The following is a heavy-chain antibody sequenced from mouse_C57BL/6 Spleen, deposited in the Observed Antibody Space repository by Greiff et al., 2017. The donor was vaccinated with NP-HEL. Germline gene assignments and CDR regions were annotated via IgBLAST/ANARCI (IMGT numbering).Heavy chain of an antibody. CDR3: ARDPSGSYAMDY. V-gene: IGHV5-4*01. Sequence: EVKLMESGGGLVKPGGSLKLSCAASGFTFSSYAMSWVRQTPEKRLEWVATISDGGSYTYYPDNVKGRFTISRDNAKNNLYLQMSHLKSEDTAMYYCARDPSGSYAMDYWGQGTSVTVSS. CDR1: GFTFSSYA. J-gene: IGHJ4*01. D-gene: IGHD4-1*01. CDR2: ISDGGSYT.